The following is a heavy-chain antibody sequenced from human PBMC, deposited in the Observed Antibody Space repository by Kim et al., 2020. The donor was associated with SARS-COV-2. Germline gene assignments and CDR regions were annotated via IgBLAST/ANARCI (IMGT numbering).Heavy chain of an antibody. Sequence: GGSLRLSCAASGFTFSNAWMSWVRQAPGKGLEWVGRIKSKTDGGTTDYAAPVKGRFTISRDDSKNTLYLQMNSLKTEDTAVYYCTTLSGGYYYDSSGYYSGYFDYWGQGTLVTVSS. CDR1: GFTFSNAW. CDR2: IKSKTDGGTT. D-gene: IGHD3-22*01. CDR3: TTLSGGYYYDSSGYYSGYFDY. V-gene: IGHV3-15*01. J-gene: IGHJ4*02.